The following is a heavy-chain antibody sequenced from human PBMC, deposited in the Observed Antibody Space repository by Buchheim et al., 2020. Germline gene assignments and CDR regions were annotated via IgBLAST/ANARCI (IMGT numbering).Heavy chain of an antibody. D-gene: IGHD3-9*01. Sequence: QVQLVQSGAEVKKPGASVKVSCKASGYTFTSYDINWVRQATGQGLEWMGWMNPNSGNTGYAQKFQGRVTMTRNTSISTAYMELSSLRSEDTAVYYCARVRVERYLDWSLNYYYGMDVWGQGTT. V-gene: IGHV1-8*01. J-gene: IGHJ6*02. CDR2: MNPNSGNT. CDR1: GYTFTSYD. CDR3: ARVRVERYLDWSLNYYYGMDV.